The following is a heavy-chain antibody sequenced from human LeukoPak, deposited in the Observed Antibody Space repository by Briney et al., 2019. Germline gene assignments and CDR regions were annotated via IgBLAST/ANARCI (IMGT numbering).Heavy chain of an antibody. J-gene: IGHJ4*02. CDR2: IRFDGTTT. Sequence: GGSLRLSCEASGFTFSNSGMYWVRQAPGKGLQWVAFIRFDGTTTYYADSVKGRFTISRDNAKNSLYLQMNSLRAEDTAVYYCARGSRSGSYYLYDFDYWGQGTLVTVSS. V-gene: IGHV3-30*02. D-gene: IGHD1-26*01. CDR1: GFTFSNSG. CDR3: ARGSRSGSYYLYDFDY.